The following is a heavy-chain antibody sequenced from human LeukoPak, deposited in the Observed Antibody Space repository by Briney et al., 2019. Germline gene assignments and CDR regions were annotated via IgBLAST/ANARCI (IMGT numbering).Heavy chain of an antibody. V-gene: IGHV3-30*18. J-gene: IGHJ4*02. CDR1: GFTFSSYG. Sequence: PGRSLRLSCAASGFTFSSYGMHWVRKAPGKGLEWVAVISYDGSNKYYADSVKGRFTISRDNSKSTLYLQMNSLRAEDTAVYYCAKIGDGRLTTGYSISWYVSGWYGPNDYWGQGTLVTVSS. D-gene: IGHD6-13*01. CDR3: AKIGDGRLTTGYSISWYVSGWYGPNDY. CDR2: ISYDGSNK.